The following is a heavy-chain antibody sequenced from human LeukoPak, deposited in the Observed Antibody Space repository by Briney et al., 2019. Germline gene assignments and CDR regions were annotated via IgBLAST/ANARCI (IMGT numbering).Heavy chain of an antibody. V-gene: IGHV1-69*13. D-gene: IGHD1-14*01. J-gene: IGHJ6*03. CDR2: IIPIFGTA. Sequence: SVKVSCKASGGTFSSYAISWVRQAPGQGLEWMGGIIPIFGTANYAQKFQGRVTITADESTSTAYMELSSLRSEDTAVYYCARDPGASGDYYYYMDVWGKGTTVTVSS. CDR3: ARDPGASGDYYYYMDV. CDR1: GGTFSSYA.